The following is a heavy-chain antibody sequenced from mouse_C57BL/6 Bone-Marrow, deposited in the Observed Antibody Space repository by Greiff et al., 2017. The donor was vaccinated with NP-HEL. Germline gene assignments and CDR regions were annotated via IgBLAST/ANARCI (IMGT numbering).Heavy chain of an antibody. CDR1: GYTFTSYW. CDR2: IDPSDSYT. V-gene: IGHV1-69*01. Sequence: VQLQQPGAELVMPGASVKLSCKASGYTFTSYWMHWVKQRPGQGLAWIGEIDPSDSYTNYNQKFKGKSTLTVDKSSSTAYMQLSSLTSEDSAVYYCARDYDYDSWFAYWGQGTLVTVSA. D-gene: IGHD2-4*01. J-gene: IGHJ3*01. CDR3: ARDYDYDSWFAY.